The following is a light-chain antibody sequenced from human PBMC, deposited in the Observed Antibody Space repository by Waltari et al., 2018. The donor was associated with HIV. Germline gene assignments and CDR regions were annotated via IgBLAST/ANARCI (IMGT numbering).Light chain of an antibody. CDR1: SSNIGAGYD. J-gene: IGLJ1*01. CDR2: GTG. CDR3: QSYDSSLSGYV. V-gene: IGLV1-40*01. Sequence: QSVLTQPPSVSGAPGQRVTISCTGSSSNIGAGYDVHWYQQLPGTAPKPLIYGTGTRPSGVPDRFSGSKSGTSASLAITGLQAEDEADYYCQSYDSSLSGYVFGTGTKVTVL.